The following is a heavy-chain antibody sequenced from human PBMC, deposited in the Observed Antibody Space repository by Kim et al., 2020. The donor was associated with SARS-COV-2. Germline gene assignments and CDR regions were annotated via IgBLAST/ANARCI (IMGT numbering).Heavy chain of an antibody. V-gene: IGHV3-33*01. D-gene: IGHD3-22*01. CDR3: ARDLYDSSGYYSYGMDV. Sequence: GGSLRLSCAASGFTFSSYGMHWVRQAPGKGLEWVAVIWYDGSNKYYADSVKGRFTISRDNSKNTLYLQMNSLRAEDTAVYYCARDLYDSSGYYSYGMDVWGQGTTVTVSS. CDR2: IWYDGSNK. J-gene: IGHJ6*02. CDR1: GFTFSSYG.